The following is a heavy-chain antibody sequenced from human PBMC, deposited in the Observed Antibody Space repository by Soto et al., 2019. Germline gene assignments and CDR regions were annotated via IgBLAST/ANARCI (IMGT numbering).Heavy chain of an antibody. J-gene: IGHJ6*02. CDR3: ARVPGFGTGYYYDMDV. V-gene: IGHV4-59*01. Sequence: SETLSLTCTVSGGSISSYYWSWIRQPPGKGLEWIGYIYYSGSTNYNPSLKSRVTISVDTSKNQFSLKLSSVTAADTAVYYCARVPGFGTGYYYDMDVWGQGTTVTVSS. CDR1: GGSISSYY. CDR2: IYYSGST. D-gene: IGHD3-10*01.